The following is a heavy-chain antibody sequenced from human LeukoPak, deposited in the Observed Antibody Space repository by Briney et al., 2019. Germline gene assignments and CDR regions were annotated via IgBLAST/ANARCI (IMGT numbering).Heavy chain of an antibody. Sequence: SQTLSLTCTVSGGSISSGGYYWSWIRQHPGKGLEWIGYIYYSGSTYYNPSLKSRVTISVDTSKNQFSLKLSSVTAADTAVYYCASTGIVGASFDYWGQGTLVTVSS. CDR1: GGSISSGGYY. D-gene: IGHD1-26*01. V-gene: IGHV4-31*03. CDR2: IYYSGST. CDR3: ASTGIVGASFDY. J-gene: IGHJ4*02.